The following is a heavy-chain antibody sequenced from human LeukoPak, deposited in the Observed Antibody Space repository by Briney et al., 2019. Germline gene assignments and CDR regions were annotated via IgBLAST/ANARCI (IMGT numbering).Heavy chain of an antibody. Sequence: GGSLRLSCAASGFTFTNYYVHWVRQPPGKGLVWVSRINSDGRDTTYVDSLKGRFTIPRNNAKKTVYLQMNSLRAEDTAVYYCATFGYNWNLGYWGQGALVTVSS. D-gene: IGHD1-20*01. CDR2: INSDGRDT. CDR3: ATFGYNWNLGY. V-gene: IGHV3-74*03. CDR1: GFTFTNYY. J-gene: IGHJ4*02.